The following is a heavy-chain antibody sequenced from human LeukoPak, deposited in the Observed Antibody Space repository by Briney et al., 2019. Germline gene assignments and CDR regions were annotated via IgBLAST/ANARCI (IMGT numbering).Heavy chain of an antibody. CDR2: ITASSGST. Sequence: GGSLRLSCAASGLTFSTYAMSWVRQAPGKGLEWVSSITASSGSTYYADSVKGRFTISRDNSKNTLYLQINSLRAEDTAIYFCAKGYYSGDYYRNDYWGQGTLVTVSS. CDR3: AKGYYSGDYYRNDY. V-gene: IGHV3-23*01. D-gene: IGHD3-22*01. CDR1: GLTFSTYA. J-gene: IGHJ4*02.